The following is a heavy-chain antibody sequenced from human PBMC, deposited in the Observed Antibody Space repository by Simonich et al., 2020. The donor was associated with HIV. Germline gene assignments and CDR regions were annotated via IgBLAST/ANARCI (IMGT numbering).Heavy chain of an antibody. D-gene: IGHD4-17*01. V-gene: IGHV1-69*13. CDR2: FIPIFGTS. J-gene: IGHJ4*02. CDR1: GGTFSSYA. CDR3: AREDFGDYGGKHFDY. Sequence: QVQLVQSGAEVKKPGSSVKVSCKASGGTFSSYAISWVRQAPGQGLEWMGRFIPIFGTSNYAQKFQGRVTITVDESPSTAYMELNSLTSEETAIYYCAREDFGDYGGKHFDYWGQGTLVTVSS.